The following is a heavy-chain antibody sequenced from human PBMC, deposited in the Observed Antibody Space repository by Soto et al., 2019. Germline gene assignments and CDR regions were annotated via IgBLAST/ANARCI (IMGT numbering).Heavy chain of an antibody. CDR1: GFTFSSYS. V-gene: IGHV3-48*01. CDR3: ARVEGELLLLAY. Sequence: GGSLRLSCAASGFTFSSYSMNWVRQAPGKGLEWVSYISSSSSTIYYADSVKGRFTISRDNAKNSLYLQMNSLRAEDTAVYYCARVEGELLLLAYRARGSLVIVSS. CDR2: ISSSSSTI. J-gene: IGHJ4*02. D-gene: IGHD1-26*01.